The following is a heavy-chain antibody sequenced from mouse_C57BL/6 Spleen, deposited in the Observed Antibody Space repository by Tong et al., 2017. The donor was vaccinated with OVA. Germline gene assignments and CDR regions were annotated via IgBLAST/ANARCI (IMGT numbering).Heavy chain of an antibody. CDR3: ARDYYGSSWGYYFDY. CDR2: IYPGDGST. Sequence: VQLQESGPELVKPGASVKMSCKASGYTFTSYYIHWVKQRPGQGLEWIGWIYPGDGSTKYNEKFKSKATLTVDKSSSTAYMQLSSLTSEDSAVYYCARDYYGSSWGYYFDYWGQGTTLTVSS. J-gene: IGHJ2*01. D-gene: IGHD1-1*01. CDR1: GYTFTSYY. V-gene: IGHV1S56*01.